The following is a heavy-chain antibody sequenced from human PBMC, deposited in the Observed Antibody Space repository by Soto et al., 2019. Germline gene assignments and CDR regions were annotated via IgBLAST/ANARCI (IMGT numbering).Heavy chain of an antibody. J-gene: IGHJ4*02. CDR1: GGSISSGDYY. Sequence: LSLTCTVSGGSISSGDYYWSWIRQPPGKGLEWIGYIYYSGSTYYNPSLKSRVTISVDTSKNQFSLKLSSVTAADTAVYYCARSGTGLDGYNFHPIDYWGQGTLVTVSS. V-gene: IGHV4-30-4*01. CDR2: IYYSGST. D-gene: IGHD5-12*01. CDR3: ARSGTGLDGYNFHPIDY.